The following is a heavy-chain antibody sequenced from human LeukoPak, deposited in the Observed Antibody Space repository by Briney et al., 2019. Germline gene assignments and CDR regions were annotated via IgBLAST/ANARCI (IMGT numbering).Heavy chain of an antibody. Sequence: GGSLRLSCAASGFTFISYAMSWVRQAPGMGLEWVSAISGSGGSTYYADSVKGRFTISRDNSKNTLYLQMNSLRAEDTAVYYCARVSDCTATRCYGMDVWGKGTTVTVSS. CDR3: ARVSDCTATRCYGMDV. CDR1: GFTFISYA. D-gene: IGHD5-18*01. J-gene: IGHJ6*03. V-gene: IGHV3-23*01. CDR2: ISGSGGST.